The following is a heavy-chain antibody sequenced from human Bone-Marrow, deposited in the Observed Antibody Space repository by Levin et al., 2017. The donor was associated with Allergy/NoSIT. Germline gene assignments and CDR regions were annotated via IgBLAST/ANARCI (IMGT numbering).Heavy chain of an antibody. CDR1: GFTFSDYS. J-gene: IGHJ5*02. D-gene: IGHD5-12*01. Sequence: GGSLRLSCIVSGFTFSDYSIYWVRQAPGKGLEWISSISSDSSDLYYADSVKGRFTISRDNAKNSLYLQMNSLRVEDTAVYYCARGLEYSGLPWGQGTLVTVSS. V-gene: IGHV3-21*01. CDR3: ARGLEYSGLP. CDR2: ISSDSSDL.